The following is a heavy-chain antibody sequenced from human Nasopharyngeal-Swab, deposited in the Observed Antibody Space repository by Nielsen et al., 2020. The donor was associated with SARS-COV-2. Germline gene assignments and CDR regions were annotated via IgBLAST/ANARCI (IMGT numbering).Heavy chain of an antibody. CDR3: ARSPGDFWSGYYPPQHVWNAFDI. CDR2: IFSNDEK. Sequence: SGPTLVKPTETLTLTCTVSGFSLHNARMGVSWIRQPPGKALEWLALIFSNDEKSYSTSLKSRLTISKDTSKSQVVLTMTNMDPVDTATYYCARSPGDFWSGYYPPQHVWNAFDIWGQGTMVTVSS. D-gene: IGHD3-3*01. V-gene: IGHV2-26*01. J-gene: IGHJ3*02. CDR1: GFSLHNARMG.